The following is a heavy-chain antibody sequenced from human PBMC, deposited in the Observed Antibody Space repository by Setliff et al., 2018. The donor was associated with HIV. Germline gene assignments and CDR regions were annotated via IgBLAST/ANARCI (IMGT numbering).Heavy chain of an antibody. CDR2: LIPILGIA. D-gene: IGHD4-17*01. Sequence: SVKVSCKASGGAFSGYALSWVRQAPGQGLEWMGGLIPILGIAQYAQKFHGRVTISADTSTTTAYLEVSSLRSEDTAVYYCARADPFVTERSHDFGGNSGGWFDPWGQGTLVTVSS. J-gene: IGHJ5*02. CDR3: ARADPFVTERSHDFGGNSGGWFDP. CDR1: GGAFSGYA. V-gene: IGHV1-69*10.